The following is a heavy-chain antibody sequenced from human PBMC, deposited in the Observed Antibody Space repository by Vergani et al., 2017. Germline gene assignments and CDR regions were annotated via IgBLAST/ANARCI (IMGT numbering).Heavy chain of an antibody. CDR1: GFTFSSYS. Sequence: EVQLVESGGGLVKPGGSLRLSCAASGFTFSSYSMNWVRQAPGKGLEWVSYISSSGSTIYYADSVKGRFTISRDNAKNSLYLQMNSLRAEDTAVYYCAREGAGYCSSTSCYTDYMDVWGKGTTVTVSS. V-gene: IGHV3-21*05. CDR3: AREGAGYCSSTSCYTDYMDV. D-gene: IGHD2-2*02. CDR2: ISSSGSTI. J-gene: IGHJ6*03.